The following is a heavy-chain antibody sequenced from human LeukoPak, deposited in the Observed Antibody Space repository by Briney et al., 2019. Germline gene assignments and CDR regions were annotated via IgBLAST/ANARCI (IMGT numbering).Heavy chain of an antibody. CDR2: INSDGRTT. CDR1: GFTFSTYW. Sequence: PGGSLRLSCAAAGFTFSTYWMHWVRQVPGKGLVWVSRINSDGRTTGYADSVKGRFTISRDNAKNTLYLQMNSLRVEDTAVYYCGSPRTFSGRNVLDMWGLGTMVTVSS. J-gene: IGHJ3*02. V-gene: IGHV3-74*01. CDR3: GSPRTFSGRNVLDM. D-gene: IGHD3-10*02.